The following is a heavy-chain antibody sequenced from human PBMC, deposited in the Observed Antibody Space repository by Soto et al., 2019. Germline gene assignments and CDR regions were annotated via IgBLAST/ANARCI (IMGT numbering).Heavy chain of an antibody. D-gene: IGHD4-17*01. CDR2: ISASRGRT. V-gene: IGHV3-23*01. Sequence: EVQLLESGGGLVQPGGSLRLSCAASGFTFSAYAMSWVRQTPGKGLEWVSGISASRGRTYYADSVKGRFTISSDNSKNILYLQINSLRAEDTAVYYCAKEANGDYVGAFDMWGQGTVVTVSS. CDR3: AKEANGDYVGAFDM. J-gene: IGHJ3*02. CDR1: GFTFSAYA.